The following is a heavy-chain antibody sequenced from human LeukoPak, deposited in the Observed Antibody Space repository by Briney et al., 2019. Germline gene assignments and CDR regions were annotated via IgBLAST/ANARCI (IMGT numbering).Heavy chain of an antibody. CDR3: AREWSDAFDI. D-gene: IGHD2-8*01. CDR1: GFTFDDYA. V-gene: IGHV3-9*01. J-gene: IGHJ3*02. Sequence: GGSLRLSCAASGFTFDDYAMHWVRQAPGKGLEWVSGISWNSGSIGYADSVKGRFTISRDNAKNTLYLQMNSLRAEDTAVYYCAREWSDAFDIWGQGTMVTVSS. CDR2: ISWNSGSI.